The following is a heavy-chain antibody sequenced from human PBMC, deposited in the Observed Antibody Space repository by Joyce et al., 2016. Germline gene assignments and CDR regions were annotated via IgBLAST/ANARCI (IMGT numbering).Heavy chain of an antibody. D-gene: IGHD3-10*01. CDR2: IYPGDSDT. Sequence: DVQLVQSGAEVKKPGESLKISCKASGFTFTTYWIAWVRQMPGKGLEWMGSIYPGDSDTRYSPSCQGQVTFSADKSITTAYRQWSSLKASDTAIYYCARLRHASGSYHFDYWGQGTLVTVSS. J-gene: IGHJ4*02. CDR1: GFTFTTYW. CDR3: ARLRHASGSYHFDY. V-gene: IGHV5-51*01.